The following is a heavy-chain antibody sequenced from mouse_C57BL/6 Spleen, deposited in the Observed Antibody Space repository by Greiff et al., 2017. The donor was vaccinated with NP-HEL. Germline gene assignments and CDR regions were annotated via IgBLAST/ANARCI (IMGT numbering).Heavy chain of an antibody. CDR3: ARVRDGYEDYAMDY. J-gene: IGHJ4*01. CDR2: IYPGDGDT. Sequence: QVQLQQSGPELVKPGASVKISCKASGYAFSSSWMNWVKQRPGKGLEWIGRIYPGDGDTNYNGKFKGKATLTADKSSSTAYMQLSSLTSEDSAVYFCARVRDGYEDYAMDYWGQGTSVTVSS. V-gene: IGHV1-82*01. CDR1: GYAFSSSW. D-gene: IGHD2-2*01.